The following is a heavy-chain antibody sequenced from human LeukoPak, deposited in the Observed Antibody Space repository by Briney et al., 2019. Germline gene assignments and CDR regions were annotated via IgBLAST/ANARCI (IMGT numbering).Heavy chain of an antibody. Sequence: SETLSLTCTVSGGSISSSSYYWGWIRQPPGKGLEWIGSIYYSGSTYYNPSLKSRVTISVDTSKNQFSLKLSSVTAADTAVYYCARDIVANGRRFDPWGQGTLVTVSS. V-gene: IGHV4-39*02. CDR3: ARDIVANGRRFDP. D-gene: IGHD2-15*01. J-gene: IGHJ5*02. CDR1: GGSISSSSYY. CDR2: IYYSGST.